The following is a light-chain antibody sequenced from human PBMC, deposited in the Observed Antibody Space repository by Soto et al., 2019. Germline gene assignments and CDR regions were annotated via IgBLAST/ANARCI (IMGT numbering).Light chain of an antibody. CDR2: GAS. CDR1: QSVNSIY. J-gene: IGKJ1*01. Sequence: EIVLTQSPGTVSLSPGERATLSCRASQSVNSIYSAWYQQKPGQAPRLLIYGASSRATGIPDRFSGSGSGTEFPLTISRLEPEDFAVYYCQQYTTSPEWTFGQGTRVEIK. V-gene: IGKV3-20*01. CDR3: QQYTTSPEWT.